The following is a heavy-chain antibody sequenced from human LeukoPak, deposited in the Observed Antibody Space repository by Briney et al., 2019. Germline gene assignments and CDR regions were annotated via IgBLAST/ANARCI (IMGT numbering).Heavy chain of an antibody. D-gene: IGHD6-13*01. Sequence: GASVKVSCKASGYTFTSYAMHWVRQAPGQRLEWMGWISAYNGNTNYAQKLQGRVTMTTDTSTSTAYMELRSLRSDDTAVYYCARDMPGIAAAGNFDYWGQGTLVTVSS. J-gene: IGHJ4*02. CDR2: ISAYNGNT. CDR1: GYTFTSYA. V-gene: IGHV1-18*01. CDR3: ARDMPGIAAAGNFDY.